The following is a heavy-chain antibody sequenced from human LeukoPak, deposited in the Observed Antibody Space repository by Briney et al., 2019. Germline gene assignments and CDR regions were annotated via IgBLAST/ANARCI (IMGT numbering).Heavy chain of an antibody. D-gene: IGHD2-2*01. CDR1: GNTFSDYF. J-gene: IGHJ5*02. V-gene: IGHV1-2*04. CDR3: ARMVDVIVIPTPFRYFDP. Sequence: ASVKVSCKASGNTFSDYFIHWVRQAPGQGLEWMGWINPNSGGTNYAQRFQGWVTMTRDTSINTAYMELGRLTSDDTAVYYCARMVDVIVIPTPFRYFDPWGQGTLVTVSS. CDR2: INPNSGGT.